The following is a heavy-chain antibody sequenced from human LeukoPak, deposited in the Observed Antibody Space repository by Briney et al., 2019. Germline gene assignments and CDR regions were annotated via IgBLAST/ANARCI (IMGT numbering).Heavy chain of an antibody. V-gene: IGHV4-34*01. CDR2: INHSGST. D-gene: IGHD3-3*01. Sequence: SETLSLTCAVYGGSFSGYYWSWIRQPPGKGLEWIGEINHSGSTNYNPSLKSRVTISVDTSKNQFSLKLSSVTAADTAVYYCARGPYYDFWSFKNCYGMDVWGQGTTVTVSS. J-gene: IGHJ6*02. CDR3: ARGPYYDFWSFKNCYGMDV. CDR1: GGSFSGYY.